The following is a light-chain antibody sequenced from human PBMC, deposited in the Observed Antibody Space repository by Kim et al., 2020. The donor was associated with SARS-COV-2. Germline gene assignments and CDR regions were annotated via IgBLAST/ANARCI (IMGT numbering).Light chain of an antibody. CDR1: SSNIGASHD. CDR3: QSYDDSLNAWV. Sequence: QSVLTQPPSVSGAPGQRVTISCTGRSSNIGASHDVHWYQQLPGTVPKLLIYAYTNRPSGVPDRFSGSKSGTSASLAITGLQTEDEADYYCQSYDDSLNAWVFGGGTQLTVL. J-gene: IGLJ3*02. CDR2: AYT. V-gene: IGLV1-40*01.